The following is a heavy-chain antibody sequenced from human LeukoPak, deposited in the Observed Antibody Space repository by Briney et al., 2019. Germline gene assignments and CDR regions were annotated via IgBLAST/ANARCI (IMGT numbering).Heavy chain of an antibody. J-gene: IGHJ6*04. Sequence: PSETLSLTCSVACGSIISYYWSWIRQPPGEGLVWSGYIYYSGSTNYNPSLKSRVTISVDTSKNQFSLNLSSVTAADTAVYFCARHIGPIIWGKGTTVTVPS. CDR2: IYYSGST. D-gene: IGHD2-15*01. CDR1: CGSIISYY. CDR3: ARHIGPII. V-gene: IGHV4-59*08.